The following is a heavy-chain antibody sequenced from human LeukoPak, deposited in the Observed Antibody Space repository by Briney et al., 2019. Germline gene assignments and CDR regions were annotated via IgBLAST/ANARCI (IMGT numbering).Heavy chain of an antibody. CDR2: IKEDGSEK. CDR3: ASHTSWYFY. D-gene: IGHD6-13*01. CDR1: GFTFNNYW. V-gene: IGHV3-7*01. Sequence: PGGSLRLSCAASGFTFNNYWMTWVRQAPGKGLEWVANIKEDGSEKYYVDSVKGRFTISRDNAKNSLYLQMNSLRAEDTAVYYCASHTSWYFYWGQGTLVTVSS. J-gene: IGHJ4*02.